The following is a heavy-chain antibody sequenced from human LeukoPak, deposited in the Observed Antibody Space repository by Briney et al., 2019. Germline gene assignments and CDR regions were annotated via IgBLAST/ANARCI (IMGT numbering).Heavy chain of an antibody. CDR3: ARSYGSGSYSYGMDV. J-gene: IGHJ6*02. V-gene: IGHV4-30-2*01. CDR2: IYHSGST. Sequence: PSQTLSLTCAVSGGSISSGGYSWSWTRQPPGKGLEWIGYIYHSGSTYYNPSLKSRVTISVDRSKNQFSLKLSSVTAADTAVYYCARSYGSGSYSYGMDVWGQGTTVTVSS. D-gene: IGHD3-10*01. CDR1: GGSISSGGYS.